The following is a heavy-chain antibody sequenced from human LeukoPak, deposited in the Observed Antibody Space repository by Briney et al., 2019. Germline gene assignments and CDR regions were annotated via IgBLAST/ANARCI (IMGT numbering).Heavy chain of an antibody. V-gene: IGHV3-21*01. CDR1: GFTFSSYS. D-gene: IGHD2-21*02. J-gene: IGHJ5*02. CDR3: ARSTDTDWFDP. CDR2: ISSSSSYI. Sequence: GGSLRLSCAASGFTFSSYSMNWVRQAPGKGLEWVSSISSSSSYIYYADSVKGRFTISRDNAKDSLYLQMNSLRAEDTAVYYCARSTDTDWFDPWGQGTLVTVSS.